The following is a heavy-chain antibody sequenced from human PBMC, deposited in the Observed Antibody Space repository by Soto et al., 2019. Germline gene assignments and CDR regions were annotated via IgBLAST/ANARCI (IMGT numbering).Heavy chain of an antibody. V-gene: IGHV3-21*01. CDR2: ISSSSSYI. J-gene: IGHJ4*02. CDR1: GFTFSSYS. CDR3: AREGAVAGHYDY. D-gene: IGHD6-19*01. Sequence: EVQLVESGGGLVKPGGSLRLSCAASGFTFSSYSMNWVRQAPGQGLEWVSSISSSSSYIYYADSVKGRFTISRDNAKNSLYLQMNSLRAEDTAVDYCAREGAVAGHYDYWGQGTLVTVSS.